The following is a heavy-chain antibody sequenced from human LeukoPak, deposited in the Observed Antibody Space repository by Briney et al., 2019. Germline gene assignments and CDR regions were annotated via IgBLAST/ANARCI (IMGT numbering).Heavy chain of an antibody. CDR2: INPNSGGT. D-gene: IGHD3-22*01. CDR1: GYTFTGYY. V-gene: IGHV1-2*02. J-gene: IGHJ5*02. CDR3: ARDSQLAYYDSSGYPNWFDP. Sequence: ASVKVSCKASGYTFTGYYMHWVRQAPGQGLVWMGWINPNSGGTNYAQKFQGRVTMTRDTSISTAYMELSRLRSDDTAVYYCARDSQLAYYDSSGYPNWFDPWGQGTLVTVSS.